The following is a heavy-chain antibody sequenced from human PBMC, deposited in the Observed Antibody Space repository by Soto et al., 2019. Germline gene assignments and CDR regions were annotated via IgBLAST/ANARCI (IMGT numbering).Heavy chain of an antibody. CDR3: ARDGGGYCSGGSCYYGMDV. CDR1: GGSISSYY. J-gene: IGHJ6*02. V-gene: IGHV4-59*01. Sequence: QVQLQESGPGLVKPSETLSLTCTVSGGSISSYYWSWIRQPPGKGLEWIGYIYYSGSTNYNPSLKSRVTISVDTSKNQFSLKLSSVTAADTAVYYCARDGGGYCSGGSCYYGMDVWGQGTTVTVSS. D-gene: IGHD2-15*01. CDR2: IYYSGST.